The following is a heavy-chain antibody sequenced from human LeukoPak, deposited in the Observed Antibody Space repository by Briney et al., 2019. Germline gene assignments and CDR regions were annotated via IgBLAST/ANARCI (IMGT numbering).Heavy chain of an antibody. Sequence: SQTLSLTCAISGDSVSSANTAWNWIRQSPSRGLEWLGRTYYRSKWYTDYAVSVRSRITINPDTSKNQFSLQPNSLTPEDTAVYYCARGWGFDFWGQGTLVTVSS. V-gene: IGHV6-1*01. D-gene: IGHD7-27*01. CDR1: GDSVSSANTA. CDR3: ARGWGFDF. CDR2: TYYRSKWYT. J-gene: IGHJ4*02.